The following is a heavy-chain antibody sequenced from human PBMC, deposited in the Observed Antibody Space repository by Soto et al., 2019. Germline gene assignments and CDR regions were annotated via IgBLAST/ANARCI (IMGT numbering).Heavy chain of an antibody. Sequence: SVKVSCKASGGTLSSYAISWVRQAPGQGLEWMGGIIPIFGTANYAQKFQGRVTITADESTSTAYMELSSLRSEDTAVYYCASRLSGYYDDAFDIWGQGTMVTVSS. CDR1: GGTLSSYA. D-gene: IGHD3-22*01. V-gene: IGHV1-69*13. J-gene: IGHJ3*02. CDR3: ASRLSGYYDDAFDI. CDR2: IIPIFGTA.